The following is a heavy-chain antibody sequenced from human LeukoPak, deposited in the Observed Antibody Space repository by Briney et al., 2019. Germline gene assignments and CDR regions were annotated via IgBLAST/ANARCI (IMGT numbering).Heavy chain of an antibody. CDR1: GFTFSSYW. V-gene: IGHV3-7*01. J-gene: IGHJ5*02. Sequence: GGSLRLSCAVSGFTFSSYWMSWVRQTPGKGLEWVANIKKDGTETKYVDSVRGRFSTSRDNSENTIYLKMSRLRGEDTAIYYCAKDRRYGHGYYVPWDAWGQGTLVTVSS. CDR2: IKKDGTET. D-gene: IGHD1-26*01. CDR3: AKDRRYGHGYYVPWDA.